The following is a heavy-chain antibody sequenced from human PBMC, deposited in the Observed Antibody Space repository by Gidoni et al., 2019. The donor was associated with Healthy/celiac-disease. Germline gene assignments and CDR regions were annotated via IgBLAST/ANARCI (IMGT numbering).Heavy chain of an antibody. J-gene: IGHJ4*02. CDR3: ARGSNYDFWSGYYFDS. CDR1: GYAITSGYY. D-gene: IGHD3-3*01. CDR2: IYHSGST. V-gene: IGHV4-38-2*01. Sequence: QVELQESGPGLVKPSETLSPPCAGSGYAITSGYYWGWIRQPPGKGLEWIGSIYHSGSTYYNPSLKSRVTISVDTSKNQFSLKLSSVTAADTAVYYCARGSNYDFWSGYYFDSWGQGTLVTVSS.